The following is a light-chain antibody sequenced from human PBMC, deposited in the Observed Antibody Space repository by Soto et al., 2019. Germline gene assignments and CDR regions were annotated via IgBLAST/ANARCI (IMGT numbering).Light chain of an antibody. CDR2: ETS. CDR1: SSDLGSYKF. Sequence: QSVLTQPASVSGSPGQSVTISCTGTSSDLGSYKFVSWYQHHPGTVPKVIIYETSRRPSGVSDRFSGSKSGNTASLTISGLQAEDEGDYYCFSFTSTNTHVFGSGTKVTVL. J-gene: IGLJ1*01. CDR3: FSFTSTNTHV. V-gene: IGLV2-23*01.